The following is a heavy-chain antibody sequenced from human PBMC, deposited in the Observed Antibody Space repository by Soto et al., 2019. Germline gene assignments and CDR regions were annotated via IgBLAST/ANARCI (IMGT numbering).Heavy chain of an antibody. CDR2: ISAYNGKT. CDR1: GYTFTSYG. V-gene: IGHV1-18*01. Sequence: QVQLVQSGGEVKKPGASVKLSCTASGYTFTSYGISWVRQAPGQGLGWMGWISAYNGKTNYAQNVQGRVTMTTDTSTRTAYMALRSLRSGDTAVYYCARGGDVNYYHGMDVWGQGTTVTVSS. D-gene: IGHD5-12*01. J-gene: IGHJ6*02. CDR3: ARGGDVNYYHGMDV.